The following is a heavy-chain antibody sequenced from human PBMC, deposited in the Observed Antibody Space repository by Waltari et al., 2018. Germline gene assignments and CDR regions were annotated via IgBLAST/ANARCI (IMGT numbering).Heavy chain of an antibody. V-gene: IGHV4-4*02. J-gene: IGHJ4*02. CDR1: GDSMSSTDC. Sequence: QLQLQESGPGLVKPSGTLSLTCDVSGDSMSSTDCWSWVRQSPQRGLEWVGAVRGDGKSNYNPSFASLVTISLDTSKNQFSLNLNFATAADTAMYYCARDRGRGLYLDTWGPGTPVTVSP. CDR2: VRGDGKS. D-gene: IGHD1-26*01. CDR3: ARDRGRGLYLDT.